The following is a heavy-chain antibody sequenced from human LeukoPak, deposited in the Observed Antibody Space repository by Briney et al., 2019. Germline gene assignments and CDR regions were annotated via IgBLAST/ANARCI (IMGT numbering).Heavy chain of an antibody. CDR2: INHSGST. J-gene: IGHJ4*02. CDR1: GGSISSYY. V-gene: IGHV4-34*01. Sequence: PSETLSLTCTVSGGSISSYYWSWIRQPAGKGLEWIGEINHSGSTNYNPSLKSRVTISVDTSKNQFSLKLSSVTAADTAVYYCARNRKQQLWSSYDYWGQGTLVTVSS. CDR3: ARNRKQQLWSSYDY. D-gene: IGHD6-13*01.